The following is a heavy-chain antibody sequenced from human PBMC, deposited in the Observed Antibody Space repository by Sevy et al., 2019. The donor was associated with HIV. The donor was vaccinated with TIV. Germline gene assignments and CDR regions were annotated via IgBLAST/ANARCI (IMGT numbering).Heavy chain of an antibody. CDR3: AREGATPPQYYFDY. D-gene: IGHD1-26*01. Sequence: SETLSLTCTVSGGSISSYHWSWIRQPPGKGLEWIGYIYYSGSTNYNPSLKSRVTISVDTSKNQFSLKLSSVTAADTAVYYCAREGATPPQYYFDYWGQGTLVTVSS. CDR2: IYYSGST. V-gene: IGHV4-59*01. CDR1: GGSISSYH. J-gene: IGHJ4*02.